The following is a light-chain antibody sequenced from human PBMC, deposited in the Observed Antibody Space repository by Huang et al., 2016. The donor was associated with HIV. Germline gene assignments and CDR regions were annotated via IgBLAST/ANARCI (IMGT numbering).Light chain of an antibody. J-gene: IGKJ1*01. CDR2: GAS. CDR1: QLIDDY. Sequence: DIQMTQSPSSLSASVGARVTITCRASQLIDDYLAWYQQKRGRVPSLLIYGASILQAGVPSRFSGSGSGTNFTLTIASLQPDDIATYYCQKYNSVPRTFGQGTKVEI. V-gene: IGKV1-27*01. CDR3: QKYNSVPRT.